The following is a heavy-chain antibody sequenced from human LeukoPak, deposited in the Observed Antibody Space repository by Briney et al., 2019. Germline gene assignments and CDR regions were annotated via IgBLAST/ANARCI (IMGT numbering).Heavy chain of an antibody. CDR3: ARGGGVVALQR. Sequence: PGRSLRLSCAASGFTFSSYAMHWVRQAPGKGLEWVAVISYDGSNKYYADSVKGRFTISRDNSKNTLYLQMNSLRAEDTAVYYCARGGGVVALQRWGQGTLVTVSS. D-gene: IGHD3-22*01. CDR1: GFTFSSYA. J-gene: IGHJ1*01. CDR2: ISYDGSNK. V-gene: IGHV3-30-3*01.